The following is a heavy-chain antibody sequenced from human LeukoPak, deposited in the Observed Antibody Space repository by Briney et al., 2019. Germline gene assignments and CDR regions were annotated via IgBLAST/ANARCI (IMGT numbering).Heavy chain of an antibody. J-gene: IGHJ4*02. D-gene: IGHD3-10*01. CDR3: AGLGYYYGSGSYLEVNSWYYFDY. CDR1: GFTFSSYE. CDR2: ISSSGSTI. V-gene: IGHV3-48*03. Sequence: PGGSLRLSCAASGFTFSSYEMNWVRQAPGKGLEWVSYISSSGSTIYYADSVKGRFTISRDNAKNSMYLQMNSLRAEDTVVYYCAGLGYYYGSGSYLEVNSWYYFDYWGQGTLVTVSS.